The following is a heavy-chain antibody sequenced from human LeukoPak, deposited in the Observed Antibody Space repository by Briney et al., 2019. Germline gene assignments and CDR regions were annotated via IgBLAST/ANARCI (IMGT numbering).Heavy chain of an antibody. J-gene: IGHJ4*02. D-gene: IGHD3-22*01. V-gene: IGHV1-69*13. CDR1: GGTFSSYA. CDR3: ARDRFYYYDSSGYLASYYFDY. Sequence: SVKVSCKASGGTFSSYAISWVRQAPGQGLEWMGGIIPIFGTANYAQKFQGRVTITADESTSTAYMELSSLRSEDTAVYYCARDRFYYYDSSGYLASYYFDYWGQGTLVTVSS. CDR2: IIPIFGTA.